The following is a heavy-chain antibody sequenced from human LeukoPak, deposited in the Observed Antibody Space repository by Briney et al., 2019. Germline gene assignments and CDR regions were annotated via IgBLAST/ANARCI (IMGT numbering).Heavy chain of an antibody. CDR3: ARGRPYDSSGYLDY. CDR2: INHSGST. J-gene: IGHJ4*02. D-gene: IGHD3-22*01. V-gene: IGHV4-34*01. Sequence: SETLSLTCAVYGGSFSGYYWSWIRQPPGKGLEWIGEINHSGSTNYNPSLKSRVTISVDTSKNQFSLKLSSVTAADTAVYYCARGRPYDSSGYLDYWGQGTQVTVSS. CDR1: GGSFSGYY.